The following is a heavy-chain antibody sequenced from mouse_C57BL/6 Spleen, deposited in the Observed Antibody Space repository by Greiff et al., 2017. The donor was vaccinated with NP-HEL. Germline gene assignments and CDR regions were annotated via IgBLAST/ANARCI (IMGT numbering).Heavy chain of an antibody. Sequence: VKLMESGAELARPGASVKMSCKASGYTFTSYTMHWVKQRPGQGLEWIGYINPSSGYTKYNQKFKDKATLTADKSSSTAYMQLSSLTSEDSAVYYCAREGVLPGDYWGQGTSVTVSS. J-gene: IGHJ4*01. V-gene: IGHV1-4*01. CDR2: INPSSGYT. D-gene: IGHD1-1*01. CDR3: AREGVLPGDY. CDR1: GYTFTSYT.